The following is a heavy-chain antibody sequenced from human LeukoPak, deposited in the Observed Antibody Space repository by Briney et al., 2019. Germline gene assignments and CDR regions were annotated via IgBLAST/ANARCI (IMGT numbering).Heavy chain of an antibody. Sequence: ASVKVSCKASGYTFTGYYMHWVRQTPGQGLEWMGWINPDSGGTNYAQKFQGRVTMTRDTSISTAYMELSSLISDDTAVYYCARVGRSWSTLDYWGQGTLVTVSS. J-gene: IGHJ4*02. D-gene: IGHD6-13*01. CDR1: GYTFTGYY. CDR2: INPDSGGT. V-gene: IGHV1-2*02. CDR3: ARVGRSWSTLDY.